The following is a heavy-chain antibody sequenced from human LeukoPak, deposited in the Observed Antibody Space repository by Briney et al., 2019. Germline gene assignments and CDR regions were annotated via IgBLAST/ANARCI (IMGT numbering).Heavy chain of an antibody. CDR1: GYSISSGYY. Sequence: SETLSLTCTVSGYSISSGYYWGWIRQPPGKGLEWIGSIYHSGSTYYNPSLKSRVTISVDTSKNQFSLKLSSMTAADTAVYYCASELWSPVDYWGQGTLVTVSS. J-gene: IGHJ4*02. CDR2: IYHSGST. CDR3: ASELWSPVDY. V-gene: IGHV4-38-2*02. D-gene: IGHD5-18*01.